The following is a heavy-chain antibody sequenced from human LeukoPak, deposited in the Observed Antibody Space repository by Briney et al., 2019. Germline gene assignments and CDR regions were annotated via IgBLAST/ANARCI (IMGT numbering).Heavy chain of an antibody. CDR3: ARGGERAVSSGYYGY. Sequence: SVKVSCKASGGTFSSYAISWVQQAPGQGLEWMGRIIPIFGAANYAQKFQGRVTIITDESTSTAYMELSSLKSEDTAVYYCARGGERAVSSGYYGYWGQGTLVTVSS. J-gene: IGHJ4*02. V-gene: IGHV1-69*05. CDR1: GGTFSSYA. CDR2: IIPIFGAA. D-gene: IGHD3-22*01.